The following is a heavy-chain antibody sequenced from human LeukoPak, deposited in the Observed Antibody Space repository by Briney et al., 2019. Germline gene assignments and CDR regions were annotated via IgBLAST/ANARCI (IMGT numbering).Heavy chain of an antibody. CDR1: GFTFSSYA. V-gene: IGHV3-64*04. CDR3: ARERTACGGDCLDY. D-gene: IGHD2-21*02. CDR2: ISSNGGST. Sequence: GGSLRLSCSASGFTFSSYAMHWVRQAPGKGLDFVSLISSNGGSTYYADSVKGRFTISRDNAKNSLYLQMNSLRAEDTAVYYCARERTACGGDCLDYWGQGTLVTVSS. J-gene: IGHJ4*02.